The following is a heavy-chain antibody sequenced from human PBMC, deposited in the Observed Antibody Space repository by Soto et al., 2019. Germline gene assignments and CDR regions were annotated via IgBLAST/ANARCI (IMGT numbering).Heavy chain of an antibody. Sequence: SETLSLTCTVSDGSISSSDFHWSLIRQHPGKGLEWIGHISYSGNTFYNPSLKSRLTISMDTSKSQFSLRLDSVTAADTAVYYCASGPNPNYYDYWGQGTLVTVSS. J-gene: IGHJ4*02. CDR2: ISYSGNT. CDR1: DGSISSSDFH. D-gene: IGHD2-8*01. CDR3: ASGPNPNYYDY. V-gene: IGHV4-31*03.